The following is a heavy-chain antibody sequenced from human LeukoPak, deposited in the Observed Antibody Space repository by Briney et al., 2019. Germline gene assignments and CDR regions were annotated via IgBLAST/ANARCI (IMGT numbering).Heavy chain of an antibody. D-gene: IGHD3-9*01. V-gene: IGHV3-21*01. Sequence: GGSLRLSCAASGFTFSSYSMNWVRQAPGKGLEWVSSISSSSSYIHYADSVKGRFTISRDNAKNSLYLQMNSLRAEDTAVYYCARDRSLDFDWLLEYYFDYWGQGTLVTVSS. CDR1: GFTFSSYS. CDR2: ISSSSSYI. CDR3: ARDRSLDFDWLLEYYFDY. J-gene: IGHJ4*02.